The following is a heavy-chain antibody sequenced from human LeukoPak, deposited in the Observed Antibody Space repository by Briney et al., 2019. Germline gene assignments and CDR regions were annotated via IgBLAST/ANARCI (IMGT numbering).Heavy chain of an antibody. CDR2: IIPIFGTA. Sequence: GSSVKVSCKASGGPFSSYAISWVRQAPGQGLEWMGGIIPIFGTANYAQKFQGRVTITADESTSTAYMELSSLRSEDTAVYYCARVGSGGSCYSCHFDYWGQGTLVTVSS. D-gene: IGHD2-15*01. J-gene: IGHJ4*02. CDR1: GGPFSSYA. CDR3: ARVGSGGSCYSCHFDY. V-gene: IGHV1-69*01.